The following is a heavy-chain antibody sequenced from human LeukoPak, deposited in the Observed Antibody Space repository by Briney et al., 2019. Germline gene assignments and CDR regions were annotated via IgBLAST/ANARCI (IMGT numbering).Heavy chain of an antibody. J-gene: IGHJ4*02. V-gene: IGHV1-46*01. CDR1: GYTFTSYY. Sequence: ASVKVSCKASGYTFTSYYMHWVRQAPGQGLEWMGIINPSGGSTSYAQKFQGRVTMTRDTSTSTVYMELSSLRSEDTAVYYCARGYYDSSGYLSPLRYLGQGTLVTVSS. D-gene: IGHD3-22*01. CDR2: INPSGGST. CDR3: ARGYYDSSGYLSPLRY.